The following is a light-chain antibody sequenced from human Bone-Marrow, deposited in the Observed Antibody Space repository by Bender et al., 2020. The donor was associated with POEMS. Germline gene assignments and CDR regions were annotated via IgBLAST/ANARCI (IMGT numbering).Light chain of an antibody. Sequence: QSVLTQPPSVSGAPGQRVTISCAGSSSNIGAGNAVHWYQQFPGTAPRLLIYTNNERPSGVSNRFSGSKSDNTASLTISGLQPEDEGDYYCSFYGGRRALVFGGGTKLTVL. V-gene: IGLV1-40*01. J-gene: IGLJ3*02. CDR2: TNN. CDR1: SSNIGAGNA. CDR3: SFYGGRRALV.